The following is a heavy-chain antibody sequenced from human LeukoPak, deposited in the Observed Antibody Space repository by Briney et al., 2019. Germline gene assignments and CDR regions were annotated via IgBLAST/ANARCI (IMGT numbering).Heavy chain of an antibody. Sequence: SETLSLTCTVSGGSISSSSYYWGWIRQPPGKGLEWIGSIYYSGSTYYNPSLKSRVTISVDTSKNQFSLKLSSVTAADTAVYYCARVPQLAIPYYYYYMDVWGKGTTVTVSS. V-gene: IGHV4-39*01. D-gene: IGHD6-13*01. CDR1: GGSISSSSYY. CDR2: IYYSGST. CDR3: ARVPQLAIPYYYYYMDV. J-gene: IGHJ6*03.